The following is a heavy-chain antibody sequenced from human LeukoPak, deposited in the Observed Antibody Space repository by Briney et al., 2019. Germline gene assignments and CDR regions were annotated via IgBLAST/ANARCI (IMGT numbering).Heavy chain of an antibody. J-gene: IGHJ4*02. CDR1: GFTFSSYW. CDR2: IANDGKDK. Sequence: GGSLRLSCAASGFTFSSYWMHWVRQAPGKGLEWVTVIANDGKDKKYADSVKGRFTISRDNSKSTLYLQMNSLRAEDTGVYYCAKDQQVGAAAYYFDSWGQGTLVTVSS. CDR3: AKDQQVGAAAYYFDS. V-gene: IGHV3-30*18. D-gene: IGHD2-2*01.